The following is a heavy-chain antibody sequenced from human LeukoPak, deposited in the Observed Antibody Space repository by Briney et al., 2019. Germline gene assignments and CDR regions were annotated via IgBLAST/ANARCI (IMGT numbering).Heavy chain of an antibody. CDR3: ARTQDSSGWTRGSFDY. J-gene: IGHJ4*02. CDR2: TYYRSKWYN. D-gene: IGHD6-19*01. Sequence: SQTLSLTCAISGDSVSSNSAAWNWIRQSPSRGLEWLGRTYYRSKWYNNYAVSVQSRITINPDTSKNQFSLQLNSVTPEDTAVYYCARTQDSSGWTRGSFDYWGQGTLVTVSS. CDR1: GDSVSSNSAA. V-gene: IGHV6-1*01.